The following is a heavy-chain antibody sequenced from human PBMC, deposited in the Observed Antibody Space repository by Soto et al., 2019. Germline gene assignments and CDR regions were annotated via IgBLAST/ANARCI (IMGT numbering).Heavy chain of an antibody. CDR3: ARGGPAVACTRSGDWFDP. CDR1: GGSFSGYY. Sequence: QVQLQQWGAGLLKPSETLSLTCAVYGGSFSGYYWSWIRPHPGKGLEWIGEINHSGSTNYNPSLKSRLTISVDASKNQFSLKLSSVTAADTAVYYCARGGPAVACTRSGDWFDPWGQGTLVTVSS. V-gene: IGHV4-34*01. D-gene: IGHD6-19*01. J-gene: IGHJ5*02. CDR2: INHSGST.